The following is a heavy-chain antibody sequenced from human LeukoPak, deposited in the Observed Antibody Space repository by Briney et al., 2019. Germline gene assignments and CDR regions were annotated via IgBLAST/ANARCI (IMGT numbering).Heavy chain of an antibody. CDR1: GFTFSSYS. D-gene: IGHD5-18*01. CDR3: ARGLDTAMVSYYFDY. CDR2: ISSSSSTI. Sequence: GGSLRLSCAASGFTFSSYSTNWVRQAPGKGLEWVSYISSSSSTIYYADSVKGRFTISRDNAKNSLYLQMNSLRAEDTAVYYCARGLDTAMVSYYFDYWGQGTLVTVSS. J-gene: IGHJ4*02. V-gene: IGHV3-48*01.